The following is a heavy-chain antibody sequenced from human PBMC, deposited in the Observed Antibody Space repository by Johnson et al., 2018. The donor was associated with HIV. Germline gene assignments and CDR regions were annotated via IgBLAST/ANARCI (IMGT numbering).Heavy chain of an antibody. CDR1: GFTFSSYA. CDR2: TRHDGSNK. Sequence: QVQLVESGGGVVQPGRSLRLSCAASGFTFSSYAMHWVRQAPGTGLEWVAFTRHDGSNKYYADSVEVRFTISRDNSKSTLYLQMSSLKAEDTAVYYCAKDSDKWAISGDDAFDIWGQGTMVTVSS. CDR3: AKDSDKWAISGDDAFDI. V-gene: IGHV3-30*02. J-gene: IGHJ3*02. D-gene: IGHD1-26*01.